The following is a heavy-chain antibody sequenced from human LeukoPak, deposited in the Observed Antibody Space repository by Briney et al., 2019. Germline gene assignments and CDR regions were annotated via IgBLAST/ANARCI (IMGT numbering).Heavy chain of an antibody. CDR2: ISSSSSTI. CDR3: ARDAQYYDILTGYYNEGRHHFDY. V-gene: IGHV3-48*01. D-gene: IGHD3-9*01. Sequence: PGGSLRLSCAASGFTFSSYSMNWVRQAPGKGLEWVSYISSSSSTIYYADSVKGRFTISRDNAKNSLYLQMNSLRAEDTAVYYCARDAQYYDILTGYYNEGRHHFDYWGQGTLVTVSS. J-gene: IGHJ4*02. CDR1: GFTFSSYS.